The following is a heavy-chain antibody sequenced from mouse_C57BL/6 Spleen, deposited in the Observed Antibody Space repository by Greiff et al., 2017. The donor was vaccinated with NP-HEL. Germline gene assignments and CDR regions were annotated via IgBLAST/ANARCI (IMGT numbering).Heavy chain of an antibody. J-gene: IGHJ1*03. V-gene: IGHV1-18*01. D-gene: IGHD1-1*01. Sequence: EVQLQESRPELVKPGASVKIPCKASGYTFTDYNMDWVKQSHGKSLEWIGDINPNNGGTIYNQKFKGKATLTVDKSSSTAYMELRSLTSEDTAVYYCARWGYGRRSGYFDVWGTGTTVTVSS. CDR2: INPNNGGT. CDR3: ARWGYGRRSGYFDV. CDR1: GYTFTDYN.